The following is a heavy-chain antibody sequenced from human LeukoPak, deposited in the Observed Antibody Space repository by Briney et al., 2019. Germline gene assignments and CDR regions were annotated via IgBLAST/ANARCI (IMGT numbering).Heavy chain of an antibody. J-gene: IGHJ4*02. CDR2: ISGSSSTI. CDR1: EFTFNNYG. D-gene: IGHD2-2*01. V-gene: IGHV3-48*01. CDR3: ARGSCTGTSCYDC. Sequence: GGSLRLSCAASEFTFNNYGMNWVRQAPGKGLEWVSYISGSSSTIYYADSVKGRFTISRNNVRNSLYLQMNSLRAEDTAVYYCARGSCTGTSCYDCWGQGTLVTVSS.